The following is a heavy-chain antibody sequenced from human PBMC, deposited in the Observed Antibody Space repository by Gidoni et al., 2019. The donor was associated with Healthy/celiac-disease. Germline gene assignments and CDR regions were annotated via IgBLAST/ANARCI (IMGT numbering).Heavy chain of an antibody. CDR3: ARDTVTPYYYYGMDV. D-gene: IGHD4-17*01. J-gene: IGHJ6*02. CDR2: SSTSGST. CDR1: VASICLGTYY. Sequence: VQLQESGPGLVKPPQTRSLTCTFSVASICLGTYYSRGIRQPAGKGLGWIGRSSTSGSTNYNRSLKSGVTITVDTSKNQFSLKLSSVTAADTAVYYCARDTVTPYYYYGMDVWGQGTTVTVSS. V-gene: IGHV4-61*02.